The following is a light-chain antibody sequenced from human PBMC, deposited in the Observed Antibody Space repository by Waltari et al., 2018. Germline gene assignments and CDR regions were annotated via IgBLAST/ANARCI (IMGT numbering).Light chain of an antibody. CDR3: AVWDDSLSGPV. CDR2: RNN. J-gene: IGLJ3*02. CDR1: SSNIGSNY. V-gene: IGLV1-47*01. Sequence: QSVLTQPPSTSGAPGQRVAISCSGSSSNIGSNYVYWYQQLPGTAPKLLIYRNNQRPSGVPERFSGSKSGTSASLAISGLRSEDESDYYCAVWDDSLSGPVLGGGTKLTVL.